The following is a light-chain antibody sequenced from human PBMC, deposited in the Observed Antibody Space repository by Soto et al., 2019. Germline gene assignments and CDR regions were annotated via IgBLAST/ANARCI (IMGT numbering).Light chain of an antibody. CDR1: QSVSSNY. CDR2: GAS. J-gene: IGKJ1*01. V-gene: IGKV3-20*01. Sequence: EIVLTQSPGTLSLSPGERATLSCRASQSVSSNYLAWYQQKPGQAPRLLIYGASSRATGIPDRFSGSGSGTDFTLIISRLEPEDFAVYYCQQYDSSPVTFGQGTKVEIK. CDR3: QQYDSSPVT.